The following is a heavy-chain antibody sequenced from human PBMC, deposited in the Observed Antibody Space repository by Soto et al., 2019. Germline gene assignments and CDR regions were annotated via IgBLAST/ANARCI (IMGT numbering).Heavy chain of an antibody. CDR2: IYYSGST. Sequence: TSETLSLTCTVSGGSISSYYWSWIRQPPGKGLEWIGYIYYSGSTNYNPSLKSRVTISVDTSKNQFSLKLSSVTAADTAVYYCARHGVSVVIIPYFDYWGQGTLVTVSS. CDR1: GGSISSYY. CDR3: ARHGVSVVIIPYFDY. J-gene: IGHJ4*02. D-gene: IGHD3-3*01. V-gene: IGHV4-59*08.